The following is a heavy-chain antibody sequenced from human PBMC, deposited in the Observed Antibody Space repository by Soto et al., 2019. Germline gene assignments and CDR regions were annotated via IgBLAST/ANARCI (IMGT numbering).Heavy chain of an antibody. J-gene: IGHJ6*02. V-gene: IGHV1-69*13. CDR1: GGTFSSYA. D-gene: IGHD6-13*01. CDR3: ARDLSLVLGYYYGMDV. Sequence: SVKVSCKASGGTFSSYAISWVRQAPGQGLEWMGGIIPIFGTANYAQKFQGRVTITADESTSTAYMELSSLRSEDTAVYYCARDLSLVLGYYYGMDVWGQGTTVTVSS. CDR2: IIPIFGTA.